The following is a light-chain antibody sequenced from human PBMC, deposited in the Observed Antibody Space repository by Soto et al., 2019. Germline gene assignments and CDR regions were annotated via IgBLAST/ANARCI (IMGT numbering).Light chain of an antibody. CDR2: AAS. Sequence: IQMTQSPSALSASVGDRFTITCRASQGISNYLAWYQQKPGKVPKLLIYAASTLQSGVPSRFSGSGSGTDFTLTISSLQPEDVATYYCQKYNSDQFTFGPGTKVDIK. CDR3: QKYNSDQFT. J-gene: IGKJ3*01. V-gene: IGKV1-27*01. CDR1: QGISNY.